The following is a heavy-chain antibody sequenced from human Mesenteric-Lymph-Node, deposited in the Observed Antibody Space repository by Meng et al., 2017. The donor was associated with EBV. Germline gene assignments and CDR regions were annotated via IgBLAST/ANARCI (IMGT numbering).Heavy chain of an antibody. Sequence: PSAALCLHAVLSGVSMSGSDCLSVLRQPRGKGLEWSGQINHSDESSHQHPPLRGRVTISIVRFQNQVFLHLRSVTDADTAVYYCARSDTSHYFDSWGQGALVTVSS. V-gene: IGHV4-4*02. CDR2: INHSDESS. CDR1: GVSMSGSDC. J-gene: IGHJ4*02. CDR3: ARSDTSHYFDS.